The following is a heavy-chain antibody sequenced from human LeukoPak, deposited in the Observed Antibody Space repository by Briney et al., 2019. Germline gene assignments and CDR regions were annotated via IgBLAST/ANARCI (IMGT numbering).Heavy chain of an antibody. J-gene: IGHJ4*02. CDR2: NNPNSGRT. CDR1: GYTFNGYY. Sequence: ASVKVFCKASGYTFNGYYMHWVRGAPGQGFEGMRWNNPNSGRTNYAQKFQDRVNMTRDTSISTAYMELSMLRSDDTAVYYCARGGPYYYDSSGLFDYWGQGTLVTVSS. D-gene: IGHD3-22*01. V-gene: IGHV1-2*02. CDR3: ARGGPYYYDSSGLFDY.